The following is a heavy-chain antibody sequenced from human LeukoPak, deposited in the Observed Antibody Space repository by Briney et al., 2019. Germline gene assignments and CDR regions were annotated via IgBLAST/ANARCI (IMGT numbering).Heavy chain of an antibody. CDR3: AKNPRGWAPWYFDL. V-gene: IGHV3-9*03. Sequence: PGGSLRLSCAASGFTFDDYAMHWVRQAPGKGLEWVSGISWNSGSIGYADSVKGRFTISRDNAKNSLYLQMNSLRAEDMALYYCAKNPRGWAPWYFDLWGRGTLVTVSS. CDR1: GFTFDDYA. CDR2: ISWNSGSI. D-gene: IGHD1-26*01. J-gene: IGHJ2*01.